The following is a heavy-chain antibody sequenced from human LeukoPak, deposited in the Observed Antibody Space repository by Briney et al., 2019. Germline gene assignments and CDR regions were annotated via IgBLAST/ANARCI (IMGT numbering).Heavy chain of an antibody. CDR2: INHSGST. Sequence: SETLSLTCAVYGGSFSGYYWSWIRQPPGKGLEWIGEINHSGSTNYNPSLKSRVTISVDTSKNQFSLKLSSVTAADTAVYYCARAYYYYMDVWGKGTTVTVSS. CDR3: ARAYYYYMDV. V-gene: IGHV4-34*01. J-gene: IGHJ6*03. CDR1: GGSFSGYY.